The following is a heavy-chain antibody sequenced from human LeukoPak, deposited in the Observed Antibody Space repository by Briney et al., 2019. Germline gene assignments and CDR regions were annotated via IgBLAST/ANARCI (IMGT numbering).Heavy chain of an antibody. CDR2: INSDGTTT. Sequence: GGSLRLSCAASGFTFSAYWMHWVRQAPGKGLVWVSHINSDGTTTTYADSVKGRFTISRDNAKNTLYLQMSSLRAEDTAMYYCADPFADAFDIWGRGTMVTVSS. CDR3: ADPFADAFDI. J-gene: IGHJ3*02. CDR1: GFTFSAYW. D-gene: IGHD3-3*01. V-gene: IGHV3-74*01.